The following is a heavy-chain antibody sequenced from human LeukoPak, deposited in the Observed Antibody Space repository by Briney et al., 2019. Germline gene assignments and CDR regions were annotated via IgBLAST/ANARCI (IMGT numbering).Heavy chain of an antibody. CDR3: AKSKGVITYNWFDP. CDR2: ISGSGGST. D-gene: IGHD3-10*01. V-gene: IGHV3-23*01. Sequence: GGSLRLSCAASGFTFSSYGMSWVRQAPGKGLEWVSAISGSGGSTYYADSVKGRFTISRDNSKNTLYLQMNSLRAEDTAVYYCAKSKGVITYNWFDPWGQGTLVTVSS. CDR1: GFTFSSYG. J-gene: IGHJ5*02.